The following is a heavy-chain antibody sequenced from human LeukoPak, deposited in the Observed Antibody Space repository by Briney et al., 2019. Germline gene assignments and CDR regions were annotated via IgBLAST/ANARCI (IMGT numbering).Heavy chain of an antibody. Sequence: SGPTLVKPTQTLTLTCTFSGFSLSTSGVGVGWIRQPPRKALEWLALLYWNDDKRYSASLKSRLSITKETPTNHVVHSITTIDPVATAPYKCPHRGGRYYYDSSGYDFDYWGQGTLVTVSS. CDR2: LYWNDDK. CDR3: PHRGGRYYYDSSGYDFDY. J-gene: IGHJ4*02. V-gene: IGHV2-5*01. CDR1: GFSLSTSGVG. D-gene: IGHD3-22*01.